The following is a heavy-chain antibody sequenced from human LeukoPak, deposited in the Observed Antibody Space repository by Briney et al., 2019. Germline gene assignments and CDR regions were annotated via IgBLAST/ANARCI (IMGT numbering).Heavy chain of an antibody. D-gene: IGHD2-2*01. CDR3: ALTTSSTSFNFDY. CDR1: GFSLSTSGVC. Sequence: SGPALVKPTQTLTLTCTFSGFSLSTSGVCVSWIRQPPGKALEWLARIDWDDDKYYSTSLKTRLTISKDTSKNQVVLTMTNMDPEDTATYYCALTTSSTSFNFDYWGQGTLVTVSS. J-gene: IGHJ4*02. V-gene: IGHV2-70*11. CDR2: IDWDDDK.